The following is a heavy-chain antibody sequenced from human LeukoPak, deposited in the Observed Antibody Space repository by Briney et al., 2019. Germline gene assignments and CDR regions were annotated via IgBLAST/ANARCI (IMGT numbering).Heavy chain of an antibody. D-gene: IGHD3-22*01. CDR2: IYYSGST. Sequence: PSETLSLTCTVSGGSISSGGYYWSWIRQHPGKGLEWIGYIYYSGSTYYNPSLKSRVTISVDTSKNQFSLKLSSVTAPDTAVYYCARDNWGGYYYDSSGYYVPNNWFDPWGQGTLVTVSS. CDR3: ARDNWGGYYYDSSGYYVPNNWFDP. CDR1: GGSISSGGYY. J-gene: IGHJ5*02. V-gene: IGHV4-31*03.